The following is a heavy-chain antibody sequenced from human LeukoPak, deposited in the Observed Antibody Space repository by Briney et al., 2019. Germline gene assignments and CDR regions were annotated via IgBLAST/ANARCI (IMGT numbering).Heavy chain of an antibody. CDR1: GGSISATYYY. V-gene: IGHV4-39*01. Sequence: SETLSLTCTVSGGSISATYYYWGWLRQPPGKGLEWIGSIYYSGTTNYNPSLKSRVTISMDTSKNQFSLKLASVTATDTAIYYCARRGDYWGQGILVTVSS. J-gene: IGHJ4*02. CDR2: IYYSGTT. CDR3: ARRGDY.